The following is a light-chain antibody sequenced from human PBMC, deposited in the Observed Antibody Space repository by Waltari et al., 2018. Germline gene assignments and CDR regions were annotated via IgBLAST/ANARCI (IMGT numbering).Light chain of an antibody. J-gene: IGLJ2*01. CDR1: NIGRSR. Sequence: SYELTQPLSLSVARAQTARITCGGKNIGRSRVHCYQQKPGQAPVVVIYRDFNRPSGIPERFSGSNLGNTATLTSSRAQAGDEADYYCQVWDSSTGGVFGGGTKLTVL. V-gene: IGLV3-9*01. CDR3: QVWDSSTGGV. CDR2: RDF.